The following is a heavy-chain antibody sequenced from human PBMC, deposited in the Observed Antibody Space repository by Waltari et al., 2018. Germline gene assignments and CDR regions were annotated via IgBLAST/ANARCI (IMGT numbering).Heavy chain of an antibody. CDR2: IYHSGST. CDR1: GCPISSGGYS. Sequence: QLQLQESGSGLVKPSQTLSLTCAVSGCPISSGGYSWSWIRQPPGKGLEWIGYIYHSGSTYYNPSLKSRVTISVDRSKNQFSLKLSSVTAADTAVYYCARANPNFDLWGRGTLVTVSS. V-gene: IGHV4-30-2*01. J-gene: IGHJ2*01. CDR3: ARANPNFDL.